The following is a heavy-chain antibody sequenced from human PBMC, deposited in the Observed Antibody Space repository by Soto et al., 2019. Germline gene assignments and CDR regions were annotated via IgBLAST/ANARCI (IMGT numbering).Heavy chain of an antibody. CDR2: IRSKAYGGTT. J-gene: IGHJ5*02. CDR3: TRVDGVCGGDCYYWFDP. D-gene: IGHD2-21*02. Sequence: GGSLRLSCTASGFTFGDYAMSWFRQAPGKGLEWVGFIRSKAYGGTTEYAASVKGRFTISRDDSKSIAYLQMNSLKTEDTAVYYCTRVDGVCGGDCYYWFDPWGQGTLVTVSS. V-gene: IGHV3-49*03. CDR1: GFTFGDYA.